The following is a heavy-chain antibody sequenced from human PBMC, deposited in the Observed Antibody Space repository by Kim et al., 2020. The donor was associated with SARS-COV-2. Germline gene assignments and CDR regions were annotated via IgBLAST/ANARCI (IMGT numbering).Heavy chain of an antibody. CDR2: IYYSGST. J-gene: IGHJ4*02. V-gene: IGHV4-31*03. Sequence: SETLSLTCTVSGGSISSGGYYWSWIRQHPGKGLEWIGYIYYSGSTYYNPSLKSRVTISVDTSKNQFSLKLSSVTAADTAVYYCARVEASGWFGETMATFDYWGQGTLVTVSS. D-gene: IGHD3-10*01. CDR3: ARVEASGWFGETMATFDY. CDR1: GGSISSGGYY.